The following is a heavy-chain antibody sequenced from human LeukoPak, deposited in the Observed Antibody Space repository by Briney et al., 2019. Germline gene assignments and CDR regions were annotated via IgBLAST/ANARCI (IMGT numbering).Heavy chain of an antibody. CDR2: ISAYNGNT. Sequence: GASVTVSCTASGYTFTSYGISWVRQAPGQGLEWMGWISAYNGNTNYAQKLQGRVTMTTDTSTSTAYMELRSLRSDDTAVYYCATAYHIVVVTAIPPYHDAFDIWGQGTMVTVSS. D-gene: IGHD2-21*02. CDR3: ATAYHIVVVTAIPPYHDAFDI. J-gene: IGHJ3*02. CDR1: GYTFTSYG. V-gene: IGHV1-18*01.